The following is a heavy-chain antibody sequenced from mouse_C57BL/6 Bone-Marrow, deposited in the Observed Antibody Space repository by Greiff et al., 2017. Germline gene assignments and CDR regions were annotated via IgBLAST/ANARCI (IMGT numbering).Heavy chain of an antibody. V-gene: IGHV5-16*01. CDR1: GFTFSDYY. CDR3: ARDYYYGSSYVYAMDY. J-gene: IGHJ4*01. CDR2: INYDGSST. D-gene: IGHD1-1*01. Sequence: EVQLVESEGGLVQPGSSMKLSCTASGFTFSDYYMAWVRQVPEKGLEWVANINYDGSSTYYLDSLKSRFIISRDNAKNILYLQMSSLKSEDTATYYCARDYYYGSSYVYAMDYWGQGTSVSVSS.